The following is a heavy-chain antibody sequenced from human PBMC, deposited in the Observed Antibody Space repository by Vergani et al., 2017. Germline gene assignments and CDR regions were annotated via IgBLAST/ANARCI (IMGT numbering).Heavy chain of an antibody. CDR2: ISGSGGST. V-gene: IGHV3-23*04. CDR3: AIFTYYYDSSGYY. J-gene: IGHJ4*02. CDR1: GFTFSSYA. D-gene: IGHD3-22*01. Sequence: EVQLVESGGGVVQPGRSLRLSCAASGFTFSSYAMSWVRQAPGKGLEWVSAISGSGGSTYYADSVKGRFTISRDNSKNTLYLQMNSLRAEDTAVYYCAIFTYYYDSSGYYWGQGTLVTVSS.